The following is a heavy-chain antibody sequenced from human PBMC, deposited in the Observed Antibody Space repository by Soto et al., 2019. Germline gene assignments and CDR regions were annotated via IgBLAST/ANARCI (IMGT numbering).Heavy chain of an antibody. CDR2: IGTAGDT. CDR3: ARSKGGWLRHDAFDI. Sequence: EVQLVESGGGLVQPGGSLRLSCAASGFTFSSYDMHWVRQATGKGLEWVSAIGTAGDTYYPGSVKGRFTISRENAKNTLYLQMNSLRAGDTAVYYCARSKGGWLRHDAFDIWGQGTMVTVSS. CDR1: GFTFSSYD. D-gene: IGHD5-12*01. J-gene: IGHJ3*02. V-gene: IGHV3-13*01.